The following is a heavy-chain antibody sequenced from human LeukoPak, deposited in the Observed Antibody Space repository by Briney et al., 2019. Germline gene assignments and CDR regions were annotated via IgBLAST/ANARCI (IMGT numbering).Heavy chain of an antibody. Sequence: SETLSLTCTVTGGSISSRGYYWGWIRQPPGKGLEWIGSMYYSGSTYYNPSLKSRVTISVDTSKNQLSLNLSSVTAADTAVYYCARAGCSSTSCFDAFDIWGQGTMVTVSS. CDR2: MYYSGST. D-gene: IGHD2-2*01. CDR3: ARAGCSSTSCFDAFDI. CDR1: GGSISSRGYY. J-gene: IGHJ3*02. V-gene: IGHV4-39*01.